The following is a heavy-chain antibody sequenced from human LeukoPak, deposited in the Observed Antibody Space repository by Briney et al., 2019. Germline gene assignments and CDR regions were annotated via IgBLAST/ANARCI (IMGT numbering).Heavy chain of an antibody. CDR3: AELGMTMIGGV. D-gene: IGHD3-10*02. Sequence: GGSLRLSCAASGFTFSSYEMNWVRQAPGKGLEWVSYISSSGSTIYYADSVKGRFTISRDNAKNSLYLQMNSLRSEDTAVYYCAELGMTMIGGVWGKGTTVTISS. V-gene: IGHV3-48*03. CDR1: GFTFSSYE. CDR2: ISSSGSTI. J-gene: IGHJ6*04.